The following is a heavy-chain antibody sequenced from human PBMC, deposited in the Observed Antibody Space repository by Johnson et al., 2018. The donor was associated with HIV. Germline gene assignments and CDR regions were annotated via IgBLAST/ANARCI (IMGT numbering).Heavy chain of an antibody. J-gene: IGHJ3*02. CDR1: GFTFSSYD. D-gene: IGHD6-19*01. CDR2: IGTAGDT. Sequence: VQLVESGGGLVQPGGSLRLSCAASGFTFSSYDMHWVRQATGKGLEWVSAIGTAGDTYYPGSVKGRFTISRENAKNSLYLQMNSLKTEDTAVYYCTTQAQWLVRAYDAFDIWGQGTMVTVSS. CDR3: TTQAQWLVRAYDAFDI. V-gene: IGHV3-13*01.